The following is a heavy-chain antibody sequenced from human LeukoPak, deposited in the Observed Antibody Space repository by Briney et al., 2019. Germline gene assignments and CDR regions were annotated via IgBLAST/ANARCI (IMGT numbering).Heavy chain of an antibody. CDR2: ISAYNGNT. CDR3: ARDMEPTITMVRGVIPFDP. Sequence: ASVKVSCKASGYTFTSYGISWVRQAPGQGLEWMGWISAYNGNTNYAQKLQGRVTMTTDTSTSTACMELRSLRSDDTAVYYCARDMEPTITMVRGVIPFDPWGQGTLVTVSS. J-gene: IGHJ5*02. CDR1: GYTFTSYG. D-gene: IGHD3-10*01. V-gene: IGHV1-18*01.